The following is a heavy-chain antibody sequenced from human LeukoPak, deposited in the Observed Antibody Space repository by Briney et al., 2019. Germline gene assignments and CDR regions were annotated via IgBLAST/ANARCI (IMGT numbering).Heavy chain of an antibody. CDR2: ISGSGGST. V-gene: IGHV3-23*01. Sequence: GGSLRLSCAASGFTFSSYAMSWVRQAPGKGLEWVSAISGSGGSTYYADSVKGRFTISRDNSKNTLYLQMNSLRAEDTAVYYCAKVPLQCSSTSCLNWFDPWGQGTLVTVSS. CDR3: AKVPLQCSSTSCLNWFDP. J-gene: IGHJ5*02. CDR1: GFTFSSYA. D-gene: IGHD2-2*01.